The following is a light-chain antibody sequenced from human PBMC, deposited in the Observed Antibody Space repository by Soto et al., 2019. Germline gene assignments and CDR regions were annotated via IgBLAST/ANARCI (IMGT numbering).Light chain of an antibody. J-gene: IGLJ1*01. Sequence: QSALTQPASVSGSPRQSITISCTGTSGDIGSYNRVSWYQQHPGKAPKLIIYEVTDRPSGVSNRFSGSKSGNTASLTISGLQAEDEAEYYCRSYTNINTRACVFGSGTKVTV. CDR2: EVT. CDR1: SGDIGSYNR. V-gene: IGLV2-14*03. CDR3: RSYTNINTRACV.